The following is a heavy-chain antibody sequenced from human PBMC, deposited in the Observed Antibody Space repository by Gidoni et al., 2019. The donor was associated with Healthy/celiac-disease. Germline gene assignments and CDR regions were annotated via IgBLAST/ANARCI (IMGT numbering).Heavy chain of an antibody. V-gene: IGHV3-21*01. CDR2: IISSSSYM. D-gene: IGHD2-2*01. CDR3: AREHCSSTSCYPYYYYYGMDV. Sequence: EVQLVEAGGGLVKPGGSRRRDCEGSGYTFSLYSMHGVRQAPGKGLWWVSSIISSSSYMYYADSVKGRFTISRDNAKNSLYLQMNSLRSEDTAVYYCAREHCSSTSCYPYYYYYGMDVWGQGTTVTVSS. CDR1: GYTFSLYS. J-gene: IGHJ6*02.